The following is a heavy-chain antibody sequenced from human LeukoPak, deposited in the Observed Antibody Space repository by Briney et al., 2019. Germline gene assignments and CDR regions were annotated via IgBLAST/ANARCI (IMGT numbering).Heavy chain of an antibody. Sequence: GGSLRLSCAASGFIFNLYEMHWVRQAPGRGLEWVSYISSSGSSLNYADSVKGRFTISRDNANNSLFLQMNSLRAEDTAVYFCASRTGSFADAFDLWGRGTLVTVSS. CDR3: ASRTGSFADAFDL. CDR2: ISSSGSSL. V-gene: IGHV3-48*03. CDR1: GFIFNLYE. D-gene: IGHD2-8*02. J-gene: IGHJ3*01.